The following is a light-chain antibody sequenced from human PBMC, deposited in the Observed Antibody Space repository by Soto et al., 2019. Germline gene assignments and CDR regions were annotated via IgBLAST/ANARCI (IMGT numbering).Light chain of an antibody. CDR2: AAS. J-gene: IGKJ3*01. CDR3: QQSYSTFT. CDR1: QSISSY. V-gene: IGKV1-39*01. Sequence: DIQMTQSPSSLSASVGDRVTITCRASQSISSYLNWYQQKPGKAPKLLIYAASSLQSGAPSRFSGSGSGTDFTLTISSLQPEDFATYYCQQSYSTFTFGPGTKVDIK.